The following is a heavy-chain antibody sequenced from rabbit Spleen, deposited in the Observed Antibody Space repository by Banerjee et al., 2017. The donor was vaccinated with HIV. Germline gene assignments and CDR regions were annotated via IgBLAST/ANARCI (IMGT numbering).Heavy chain of an antibody. J-gene: IGHJ4*01. V-gene: IGHV1S45*01. CDR3: ARGSATMTMVITGYYLSL. CDR2: IGTGSGST. Sequence: EQLEESGGGLVKPEGSLKLSCKASGIDFSNNYWMCWVRQAPGKGLEWIGCIGTGSGSTYYATWAKGRFTISKTSSTTVTLQMTSLTAADTATYFCARGSATMTMVITGYYLSLWGPGTLVT. CDR1: GIDFSNNYW. D-gene: IGHD2-1*01.